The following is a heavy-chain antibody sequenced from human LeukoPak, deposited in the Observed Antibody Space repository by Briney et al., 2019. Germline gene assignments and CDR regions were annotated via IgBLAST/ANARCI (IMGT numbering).Heavy chain of an antibody. CDR1: GYTFTGYY. D-gene: IGHD2-2*01. CDR3: ARDFTGGRVVVVPAVWFDP. J-gene: IGHJ5*02. V-gene: IGHV1-2*02. Sequence: ASVKVSCKASGYTFTGYYMHWVRQAPGQGLEWMGWINPNSGGTNYAQKFQGRVTMTTDTSASTAYMELRSLRSDDTAVYYCARDFTGGRVVVVPAVWFDPWGQGTLVTVSS. CDR2: INPNSGGT.